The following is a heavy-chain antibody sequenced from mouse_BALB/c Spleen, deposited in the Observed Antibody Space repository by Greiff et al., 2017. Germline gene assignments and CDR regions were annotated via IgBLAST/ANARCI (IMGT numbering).Heavy chain of an antibody. CDR2: ISDGGSYT. D-gene: IGHD2-1*01. CDR3: AREGGNLAWFAY. Sequence: EVQLVESGGGLVKPGGSLKLSCAASGFTFSGYSMSWVRQTPEKRLEWVATISDGGSYTYYPDSVKGRFTISRDNAKNNLYLQMSSLKAEDTAMYDCAREGGNLAWFAYWGQGTLVTVSA. J-gene: IGHJ3*01. CDR1: GFTFSGYS. V-gene: IGHV5-4*02.